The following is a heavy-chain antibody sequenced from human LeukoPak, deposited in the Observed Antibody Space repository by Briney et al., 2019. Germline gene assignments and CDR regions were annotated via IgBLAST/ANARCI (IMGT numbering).Heavy chain of an antibody. CDR2: IYHSGST. CDR1: GFSISSGYY. D-gene: IGHD3-10*01. J-gene: IGHJ6*03. CDR3: ARAVGSGSFQTYYYYMDV. Sequence: SETLSLTCTVSGFSISSGYYWGWIRQPPGKGLEWIGSIYHSGSTYYNPSLKSRVTISVDTSKNQFSLKLSSVTAADTAVYYCARAVGSGSFQTYYYYMDVWGKGTTVTISS. V-gene: IGHV4-38-2*02.